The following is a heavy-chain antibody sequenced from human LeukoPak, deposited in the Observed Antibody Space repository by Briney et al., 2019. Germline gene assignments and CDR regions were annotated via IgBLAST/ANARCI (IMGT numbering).Heavy chain of an antibody. CDR1: GLTFSSYV. Sequence: GGSLRLSCAASGLTFSSYVMSWVRQAPGKGLEWVAAITGSGRSTYYADSVKGRFTISRDNSNNTLNLQMNSLRAEDTAVYYCAEDSWGMDVWGQGTTVTVSS. CDR2: ITGSGRST. CDR3: AEDSWGMDV. V-gene: IGHV3-23*01. J-gene: IGHJ6*02.